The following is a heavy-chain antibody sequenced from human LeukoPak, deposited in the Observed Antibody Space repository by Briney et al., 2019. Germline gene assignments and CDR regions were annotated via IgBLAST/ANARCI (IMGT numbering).Heavy chain of an antibody. CDR3: ARGRWTAHTVGYYFGS. Sequence: GSSVKVSCKASGGTFSSYAISWVRQAPGQGLEWMGGIIPIFGTANYAQKFQGRVTITADKSTSTAYMELISLRSEDMAVYYCARGRWTAHTVGYYFGSWGQGTLVTVSS. J-gene: IGHJ4*02. CDR2: IIPIFGTA. V-gene: IGHV1-69*06. D-gene: IGHD2-21*02. CDR1: GGTFSSYA.